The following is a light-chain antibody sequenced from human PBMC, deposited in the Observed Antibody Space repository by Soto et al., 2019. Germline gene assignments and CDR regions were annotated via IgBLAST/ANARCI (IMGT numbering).Light chain of an antibody. CDR1: QSLVHGDGNTY. CDR2: KIS. CDR3: MQATEFPYT. Sequence: DIVMTQTPLSSPVTLGQPASISCRSSQSLVHGDGNTYLSWLQQRPGQPPRLLIYKISNRFPGVPDRFSGSGAGTDFTLEISRVEAEDVGVYYCMQATEFPYTFGQGTRLEIK. V-gene: IGKV2-24*01. J-gene: IGKJ2*01.